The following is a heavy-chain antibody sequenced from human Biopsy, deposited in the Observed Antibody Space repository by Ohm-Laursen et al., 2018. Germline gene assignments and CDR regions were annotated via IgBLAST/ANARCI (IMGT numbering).Heavy chain of an antibody. CDR2: ISGSGAST. CDR1: GFIFSRND. D-gene: IGHD2-21*01. CDR3: VKAYSAIYWFDP. Sequence: SLRLSCSATGFIFSRNDMSWVRQASEKGLEWVSGISGSGASTYYADSVKGRFTISRDNSKNTLFLQMDSLRADDTAVYYCVKAYSAIYWFDPWGQGTLVTVSS. J-gene: IGHJ5*02. V-gene: IGHV3-23*01.